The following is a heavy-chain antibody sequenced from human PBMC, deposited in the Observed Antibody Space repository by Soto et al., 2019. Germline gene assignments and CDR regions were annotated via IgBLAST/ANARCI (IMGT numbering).Heavy chain of an antibody. V-gene: IGHV5-51*01. Sequence: SLKISCETSGYRFTAYWIGWVRQMPGKGLEWMGIIYPGDSDTRYSPSFEGQVSISVDKSVNTAYLQWSSLKASDTAVYYCARRDYYGSGSFDSSDGSDVWGQGTMVTV. J-gene: IGHJ3*01. CDR1: GYRFTAYW. CDR2: IYPGDSDT. CDR3: ARRDYYGSGSFDSSDGSDV. D-gene: IGHD3-10*01.